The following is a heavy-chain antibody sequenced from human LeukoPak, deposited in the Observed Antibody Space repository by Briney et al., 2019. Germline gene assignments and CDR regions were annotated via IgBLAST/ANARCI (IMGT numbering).Heavy chain of an antibody. CDR3: ARDRWYYYDSSGYWALNAFDI. CDR2: INHSGST. J-gene: IGHJ3*02. Sequence: PGGSLRLSCAASGFTFSSYAMSWIRQPPGKGLEWIGEINHSGSTNYNPSLKSRVTISVDTSKNQFSLKLSSVTAADTAVYYCARDRWYYYDSSGYWALNAFDIWGQGTMVTVSS. CDR1: GFTFSSYA. D-gene: IGHD3-22*01. V-gene: IGHV4-34*01.